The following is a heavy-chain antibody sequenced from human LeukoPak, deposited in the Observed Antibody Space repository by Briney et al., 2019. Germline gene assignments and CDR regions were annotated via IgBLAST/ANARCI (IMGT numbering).Heavy chain of an antibody. Sequence: GASVKVSCKASGYTFTSYGICWVRQAPGQGLEWMGWISPYSGDTYYAQKFQGRVTMTTDTSTTTAYMELRSLRSDDTATYYCARDHIRWGFSEWWGGQGTLVTVSS. CDR2: ISPYSGDT. V-gene: IGHV1-18*01. D-gene: IGHD3-3*01. CDR1: GYTFTSYG. J-gene: IGHJ4*02. CDR3: ARDHIRWGFSEWW.